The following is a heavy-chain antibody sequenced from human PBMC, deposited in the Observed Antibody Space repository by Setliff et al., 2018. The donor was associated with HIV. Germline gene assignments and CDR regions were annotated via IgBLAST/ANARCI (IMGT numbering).Heavy chain of an antibody. CDR3: ARGARLLAAYSDRWDYFYMAV. J-gene: IGHJ6*03. V-gene: IGHV4-59*12. CDR2: IYYSGST. Sequence: SETLSLTCTVSGGSMNSYYWNWIRQPPGKGLEWIGYIYYSGSTNYNPSLKSRVTISVDTSKNQFSLKLTSVTAADTAVYYCARGARLLAAYSDRWDYFYMAVWGKGTTVTVSS. D-gene: IGHD3-16*01. CDR1: GGSMNSYY.